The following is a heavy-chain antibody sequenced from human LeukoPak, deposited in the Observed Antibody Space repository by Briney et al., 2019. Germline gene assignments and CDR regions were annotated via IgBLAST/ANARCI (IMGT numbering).Heavy chain of an antibody. V-gene: IGHV3-23*01. CDR1: GFTFSSYG. J-gene: IGHJ4*02. CDR3: AKEYSGSFSPFPSYFDY. D-gene: IGHD1-26*01. CDR2: ISGSGAKT. Sequence: GGTLRLSCAASGFTFSSYGMSWVRQAPGKGLEWVSAISGSGAKTYYADFVKGRFTISRDNSKNTLYLQMNSLRAEDTAVYYCAKEYSGSFSPFPSYFDYWGQGTLVTVSS.